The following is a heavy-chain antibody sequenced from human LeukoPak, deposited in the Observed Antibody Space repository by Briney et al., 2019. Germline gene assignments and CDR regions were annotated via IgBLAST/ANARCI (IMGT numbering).Heavy chain of an antibody. CDR2: INQDGSEK. V-gene: IGHV3-7*01. D-gene: IGHD3-22*01. CDR3: ARDYYDSSGYYHVGYFDY. CDR1: GFTFSSYW. Sequence: GGALRLSCAASGFTFSSYWMSWVRQAPGKGLEGVANINQDGSEKYYVDSVKGRFTISRDNAKNSLYLQMNSLRAEDTAVYYCARDYYDSSGYYHVGYFDYWGQGTLVTVSS. J-gene: IGHJ4*02.